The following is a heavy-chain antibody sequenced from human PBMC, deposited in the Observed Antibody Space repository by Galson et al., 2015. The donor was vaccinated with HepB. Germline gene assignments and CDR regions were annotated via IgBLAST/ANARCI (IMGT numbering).Heavy chain of an antibody. CDR2: ISGSGGSI. V-gene: IGHV3-23*01. J-gene: IGHJ3*02. Sequence: SLRLSCAASGLTFSTYAMSWVRQAPGKGLEWLSTISGSGGSIYYADSVKGRFAISRYNSKSTLYLQMNGLRAEDTAVYFCAKFHSGTYYLDAFDIWGHGTLVTVSS. CDR3: AKFHSGTYYLDAFDI. CDR1: GLTFSTYA. D-gene: IGHD1-26*01.